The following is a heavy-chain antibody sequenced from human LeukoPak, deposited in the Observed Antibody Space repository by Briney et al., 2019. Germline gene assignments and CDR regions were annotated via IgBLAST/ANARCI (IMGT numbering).Heavy chain of an antibody. CDR1: GGSFSGYY. V-gene: IGHV4-34*01. J-gene: IGHJ4*02. CDR3: ATTLKAAASY. Sequence: PSETLSLTCAVYGGSFSGYYWSWIRQPPGEGLEWIGEINHSGSTNYNPSLKSRVTISVDTSKNQFSLKLSSVTAADTAVYYCATTLKAAASYWGQGTLVTVSS. D-gene: IGHD6-13*01. CDR2: INHSGST.